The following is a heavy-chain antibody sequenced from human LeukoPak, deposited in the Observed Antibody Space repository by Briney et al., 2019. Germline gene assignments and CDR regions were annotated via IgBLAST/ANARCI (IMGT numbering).Heavy chain of an antibody. D-gene: IGHD2-2*02. CDR2: ISGGGGST. Sequence: GGSLRLSCAASGFTFSSYAMSWVRQAPGKGLEWVSAISGGGGSTYYADSVKGRFTISRDNSKNTLYLQMNSLRAEDTAVYYCARLGVLPADIMYYWGQGTLVTVSS. CDR3: ARLGVLPADIMYY. CDR1: GFTFSSYA. J-gene: IGHJ4*02. V-gene: IGHV3-23*01.